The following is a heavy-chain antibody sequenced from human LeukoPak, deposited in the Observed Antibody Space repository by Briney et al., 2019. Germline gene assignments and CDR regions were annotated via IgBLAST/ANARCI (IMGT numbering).Heavy chain of an antibody. CDR1: GFTFSSYS. Sequence: PGGSLRLSCAASGFTFSSYSMNWVRQAPGKGLEWVAVISYDGSNKYYADSVEGRFTISRDNSKNTLYLQMNSLRTEDTAVYYCAKEVGTFTLDYWGQGTLVTVSS. CDR3: AKEVGTFTLDY. CDR2: ISYDGSNK. J-gene: IGHJ4*02. V-gene: IGHV3-30*18. D-gene: IGHD1-26*01.